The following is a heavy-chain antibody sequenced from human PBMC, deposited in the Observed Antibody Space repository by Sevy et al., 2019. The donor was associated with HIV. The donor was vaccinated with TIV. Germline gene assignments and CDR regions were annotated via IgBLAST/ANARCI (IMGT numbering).Heavy chain of an antibody. D-gene: IGHD4-4*01. CDR3: ERRPRVDYTRYYFDY. V-gene: IGHV3-11*01. CDR1: AFTFSDYY. CDR2: ISSSGSTI. Sequence: GGSLRLSCAASAFTFSDYYLSWVRQAPGKGPEWVSYISSSGSTIYYADSVKGRFTISRDNAKNSLYLQMNRLRAEDTAVYYCERRPRVDYTRYYFDYWGQGTLVTVSS. J-gene: IGHJ4*02.